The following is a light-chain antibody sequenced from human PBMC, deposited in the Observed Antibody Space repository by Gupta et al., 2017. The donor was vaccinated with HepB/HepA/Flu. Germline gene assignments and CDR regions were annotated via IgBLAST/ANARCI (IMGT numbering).Light chain of an antibody. V-gene: IGKV3-20*01. J-gene: IGKJ2*04. CDR2: GAS. CDR3: QQYGGSLSS. CDR1: QSARSTF. Sequence: IVLTQSPGTLSMSPGERATLSCRASQSARSTFLAWYQQKPGQAPRLLVYGASSRATGIPDRVSGSGSGTDFTLTISRLEPEDFAMYYCQQYGGSLSSFGQGTKLEIK.